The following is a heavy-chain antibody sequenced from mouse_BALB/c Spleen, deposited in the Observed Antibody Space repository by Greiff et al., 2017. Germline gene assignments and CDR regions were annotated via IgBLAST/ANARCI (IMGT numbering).Heavy chain of an antibody. Sequence: VNVVESGAELARPGASVKMSCKASGYTFTSYTMHWVKQRPGQGLEWIGYINPSSGYTNYNQKFKDKATLTADKSSSTAYMQLSSLTSEDSAVYYCARYYDYDASYWGQGTLVTVSA. J-gene: IGHJ3*01. CDR2: INPSSGYT. CDR3: ARYYDYDASY. V-gene: IGHV1-4*01. D-gene: IGHD2-4*01. CDR1: GYTFTSYT.